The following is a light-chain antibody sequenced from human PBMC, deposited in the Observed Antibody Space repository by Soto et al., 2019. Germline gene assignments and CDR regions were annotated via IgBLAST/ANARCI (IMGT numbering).Light chain of an antibody. Sequence: QSVLTQPPSASGTPGKRVTISCSGSSFNLGNNYVYWYQLLPGTAHKLLIYRNNQRPSAVPDRFFASKSGTSASLAISGLRSEDEAEYYCAAWDDSLSGLVFGGGTKLTVL. CDR2: RNN. CDR3: AAWDDSLSGLV. J-gene: IGLJ3*02. V-gene: IGLV1-47*01. CDR1: SFNLGNNY.